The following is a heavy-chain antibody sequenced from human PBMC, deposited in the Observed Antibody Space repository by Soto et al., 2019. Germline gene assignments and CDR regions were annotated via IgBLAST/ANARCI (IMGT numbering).Heavy chain of an antibody. CDR1: GYTFTGYY. Sequence: ASVKVSCKASGYTFTGYYMHWVRQAPGQGLEWMGWINPNTGGTNYAQKFQGRVTMTRDTSISTAYMELSRLRSDDTAVYYCARPLRSAQAFDPWGQGTLVTVSS. D-gene: IGHD5-12*01. CDR2: INPNTGGT. CDR3: ARPLRSAQAFDP. V-gene: IGHV1-2*02. J-gene: IGHJ5*02.